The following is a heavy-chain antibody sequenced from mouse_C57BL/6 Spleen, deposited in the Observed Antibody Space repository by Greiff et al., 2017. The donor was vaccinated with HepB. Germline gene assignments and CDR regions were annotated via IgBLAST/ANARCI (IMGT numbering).Heavy chain of an antibody. V-gene: IGHV1-59*01. D-gene: IGHD2-5*01. Sequence: QVQLQQPGAELVRPGTSVKLSCKASGYTFTSYWMHWVKQRPGQGLEWIGVIDPSDSYTNYNQKFKGQATLTVDTSSSTAYMQLSSLTSADSAVYYCAKYSNCPFAYWGQVTLVTVSA. CDR1: GYTFTSYW. CDR3: AKYSNCPFAY. J-gene: IGHJ3*01. CDR2: IDPSDSYT.